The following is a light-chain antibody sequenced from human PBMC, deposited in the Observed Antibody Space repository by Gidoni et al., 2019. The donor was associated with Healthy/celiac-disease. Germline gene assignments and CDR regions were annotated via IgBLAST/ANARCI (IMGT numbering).Light chain of an antibody. Sequence: EIVLTQSPATLSLSPGERATLSCRASQSVSSYLAWYQQKPGQAPMLLIYDASNRATGIPARCSGSGSGTDFTLTISSLEPEYFAVYYCQQRSNWPTFGQGTKVEIK. CDR1: QSVSSY. CDR3: QQRSNWPT. J-gene: IGKJ1*01. V-gene: IGKV3-11*01. CDR2: DAS.